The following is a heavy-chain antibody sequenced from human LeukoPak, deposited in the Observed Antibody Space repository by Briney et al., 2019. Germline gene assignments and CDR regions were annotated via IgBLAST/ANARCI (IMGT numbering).Heavy chain of an antibody. CDR1: GDSINSLDL. V-gene: IGHV4-4*02. J-gene: IGHJ4*02. CDR3: AGLVGRYSSGLYYYYFDY. CDR2: MYLSGTT. D-gene: IGHD3-22*01. Sequence: PSETLSLTCTVSGDSINSLDLWSWVRQPPGKGLEWIGEMYLSGTTHSNPSVKSRVTISIDKSKNQYFLNLSSVTAADTAVYYCAGLVGRYSSGLYYYYFDYWGQGTLVTVSS.